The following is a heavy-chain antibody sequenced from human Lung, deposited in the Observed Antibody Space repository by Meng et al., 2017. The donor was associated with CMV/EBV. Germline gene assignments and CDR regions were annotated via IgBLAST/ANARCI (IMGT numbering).Heavy chain of an antibody. J-gene: IGHJ4*02. CDR3: AKEKIDY. V-gene: IGHV3-33*06. CDR2: IWYDGSNR. CDR1: GFTFSNYG. Sequence: GGSLRLSCAASGFTFSNYGMHWVRQAPNNGLEWVAVIWYDGSNRYYGDSVKGRFTISRDNSKTTLYLQMNSLRAEDTAVYYCAKEKIDYWGQGTMVTVSS.